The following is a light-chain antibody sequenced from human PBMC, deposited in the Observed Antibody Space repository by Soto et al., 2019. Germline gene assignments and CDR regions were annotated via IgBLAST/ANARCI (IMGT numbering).Light chain of an antibody. Sequence: DIVLTQSPATLSLSPGERATLYGGASQRVSGGFLAWYQQKPGLAPRLILYATSFRATGIPDRFSGSGSGTDFTLTISRLDPEDCAVYYCQQYGSSPSFGQGTKVEIK. V-gene: IGKV3D-20*01. CDR3: QQYGSSPS. J-gene: IGKJ1*01. CDR1: QRVSGGF. CDR2: ATS.